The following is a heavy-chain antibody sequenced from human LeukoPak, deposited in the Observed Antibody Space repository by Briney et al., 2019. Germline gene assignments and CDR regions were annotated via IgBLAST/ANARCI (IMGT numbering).Heavy chain of an antibody. V-gene: IGHV3-21*01. CDR1: GFAFPTYA. J-gene: IGHJ3*02. CDR3: ASARITMIVVVTNDAFDI. D-gene: IGHD3-22*01. Sequence: GGSLRLSCVASGFAFPTYAMMWVRQAPGKGLEWVSSISSSSSYIYYADSVKGRFTISRDNAKNSLYLQMNSLRAEDTAVYYCASARITMIVVVTNDAFDIWGQGTMVTVSS. CDR2: ISSSSSYI.